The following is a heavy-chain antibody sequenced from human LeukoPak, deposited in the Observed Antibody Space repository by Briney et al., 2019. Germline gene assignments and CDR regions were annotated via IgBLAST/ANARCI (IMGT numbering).Heavy chain of an antibody. Sequence: PGGSLRLSCAASGFSFSTYTMTWVRQAPGKGLEWVSGITDSGKPCYADSVKGRFTISRGNSKSTLYLQINSLRAEDTAVYYCASRNYYLDHWGQGALVTVSS. CDR1: GFSFSTYT. CDR2: ITDSGKP. J-gene: IGHJ4*02. V-gene: IGHV3-23*01. CDR3: ASRNYYLDH. D-gene: IGHD3-10*01.